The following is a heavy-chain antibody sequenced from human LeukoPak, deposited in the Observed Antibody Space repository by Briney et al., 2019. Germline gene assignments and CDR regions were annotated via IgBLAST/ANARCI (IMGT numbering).Heavy chain of an antibody. Sequence: GGSLRLSCAASGFTFSSYSMNWVRQAPGKGLEWVSSISSGSCYIYYADSVKGRFTISRDNAKNSLYLQMNSLRAEDTAVYYCARDPPFIIGTTFFDYWGQGTLVTVSS. J-gene: IGHJ4*02. V-gene: IGHV3-21*01. D-gene: IGHD1-20*01. CDR3: ARDPPFIIGTTFFDY. CDR1: GFTFSSYS. CDR2: ISSGSCYI.